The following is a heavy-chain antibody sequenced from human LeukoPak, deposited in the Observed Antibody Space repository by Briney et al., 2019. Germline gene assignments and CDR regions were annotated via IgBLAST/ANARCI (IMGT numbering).Heavy chain of an antibody. V-gene: IGHV3-30-3*01. CDR3: ARDMELRYFDWLPSEGCFDY. J-gene: IGHJ4*02. CDR1: GFTFSSYA. CDR2: ISYDGSNK. D-gene: IGHD3-9*01. Sequence: GSLRLSCAASGFTFSSYAMHWVRQAPGKGLEWVAVISYDGSNKYYADSVKGRFTISRDNAKNSLYLQMNSLRAEDTAVYYCARDMELRYFDWLPSEGCFDYWGQGTVVTVSS.